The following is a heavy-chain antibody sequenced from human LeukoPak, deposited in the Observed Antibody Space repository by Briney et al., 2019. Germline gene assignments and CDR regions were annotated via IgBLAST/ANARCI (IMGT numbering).Heavy chain of an antibody. CDR3: ARDQGYTYGHSFDY. CDR1: GFTYSSHN. CDR2: ISSDGNNK. J-gene: IGHJ4*02. V-gene: IGHV3-30-3*01. D-gene: IGHD5-18*01. Sequence: GGSLRLSCAASGFTYSSHNMHWVRQTPGKGLEWVALISSDGNNKYYADSVKGRFTISRDNSKNTLHLQMNSLRAEDTAVYYCARDQGYTYGHSFDYWGQGTLVTVSS.